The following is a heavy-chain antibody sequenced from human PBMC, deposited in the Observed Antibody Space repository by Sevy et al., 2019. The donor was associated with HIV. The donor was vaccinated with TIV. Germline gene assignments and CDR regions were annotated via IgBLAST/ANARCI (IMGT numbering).Heavy chain of an antibody. CDR2: INQDERHI. V-gene: IGHV3-7*01. Sequence: GGCLRLSCEVSGFTFSNFWMSWVRQSPGKGLEWVAYINQDERHINLLDSVRGRFTISRDNAKNSLYLQMDSLRAEDTAIYYCARDPDWGALDRWGQGTLVTVSS. CDR3: ARDPDWGALDR. J-gene: IGHJ5*02. D-gene: IGHD7-27*01. CDR1: GFTFSNFW.